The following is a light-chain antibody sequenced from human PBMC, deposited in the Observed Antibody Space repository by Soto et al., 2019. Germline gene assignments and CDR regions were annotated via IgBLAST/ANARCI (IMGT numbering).Light chain of an antibody. Sequence: EIVLTQSPGTPSLSPGERATLSCRASQSVSSSYLAWYQQKPGQAPRLLIYGASSRATGIPDRFSGSGSGTDFTLTISRLEPEDFAVYYCQHYSSRLPLTFGGGTKVEIK. CDR2: GAS. CDR1: QSVSSSY. CDR3: QHYSSRLPLT. J-gene: IGKJ4*01. V-gene: IGKV3-20*01.